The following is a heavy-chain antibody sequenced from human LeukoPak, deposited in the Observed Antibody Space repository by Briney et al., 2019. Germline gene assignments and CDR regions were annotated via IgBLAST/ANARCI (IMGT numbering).Heavy chain of an antibody. Sequence: PGGSLRLSCVGSGFAFSSYHLSWVRQIPGKGLEWLSVVTANSDNIYYADSVKGRFTISRDNSKDTLYLQMNGLRAEDSALYYCANLQKGNYKANFWGQGTLATVSS. CDR2: VTANSDNI. D-gene: IGHD3-10*01. J-gene: IGHJ4*02. CDR3: ANLQKGNYKANF. V-gene: IGHV3-23*01. CDR1: GFAFSSYH.